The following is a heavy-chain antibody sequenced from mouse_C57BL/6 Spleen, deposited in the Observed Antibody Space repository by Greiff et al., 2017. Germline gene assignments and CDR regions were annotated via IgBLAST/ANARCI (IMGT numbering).Heavy chain of an antibody. CDR3: ARGADGYYVWFAY. CDR2: IDPSDSYT. D-gene: IGHD2-3*01. Sequence: QVQLQQPGAELVKPGASVQLSCKASGYTFTSYWLQWVKQRPGQGLEWIGEIDPSDSYTNYNQKFKGKATLTVDTSSSTAYMQLSSLTSDDSAVYYCARGADGYYVWFAYWGQGTLVTVAA. CDR1: GYTFTSYW. V-gene: IGHV1-50*01. J-gene: IGHJ3*01.